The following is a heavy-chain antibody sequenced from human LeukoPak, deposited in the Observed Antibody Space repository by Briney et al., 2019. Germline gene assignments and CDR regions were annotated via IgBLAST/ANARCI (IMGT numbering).Heavy chain of an antibody. CDR1: GFTFSSYG. J-gene: IGHJ4*02. D-gene: IGHD3-10*01. V-gene: IGHV3-23*01. CDR3: AKEKTVRGVIPLHLDY. CDR2: ISPSHGST. Sequence: GGSLRLSCAASGFTFSSYGMHWVRQAPGKGLEWVSGISPSHGSTYYADSVRGRFSITRDNFKNTLYLHMNNLRVEDSALYYCAKEKTVRGVIPLHLDYWGQGSLVTVSS.